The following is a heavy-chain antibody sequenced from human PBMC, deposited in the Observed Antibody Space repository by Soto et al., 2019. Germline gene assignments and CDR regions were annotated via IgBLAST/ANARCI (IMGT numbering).Heavy chain of an antibody. V-gene: IGHV1-18*01. Sequence: GASVKVSCKASGYTFTSYGISWVRQAPGQGLEWMGWISAYNGNTNYAQKLQGRVTMTTDTSTSTAYMELRSLRSDDTAVYYCARGAYTFWSGKNWFDPWGQGTLVTVSS. CDR2: ISAYNGNT. CDR3: ARGAYTFWSGKNWFDP. D-gene: IGHD3-3*01. J-gene: IGHJ5*02. CDR1: GYTFTSYG.